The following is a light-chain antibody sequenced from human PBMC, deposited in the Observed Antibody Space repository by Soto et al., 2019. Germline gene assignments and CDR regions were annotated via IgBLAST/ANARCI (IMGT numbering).Light chain of an antibody. CDR2: DSS. CDR3: QQRGSPPRT. Sequence: EIVLTQSPGTLSLSPVERATLSCRASQSVSNYLAWYQQKPGQAPRLLIYDSSHRDTGIPARFSGSGSGTDFTLTISRLEPEDFAVYYCQQRGSPPRTFGQGTKVDIK. CDR1: QSVSNY. J-gene: IGKJ2*01. V-gene: IGKV3-11*01.